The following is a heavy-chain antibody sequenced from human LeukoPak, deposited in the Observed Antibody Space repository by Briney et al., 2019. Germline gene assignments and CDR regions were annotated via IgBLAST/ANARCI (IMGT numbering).Heavy chain of an antibody. J-gene: IGHJ4*02. V-gene: IGHV3-30*18. Sequence: PRGSRRRFCAASGFTFSSYGMYRVRQAPGKGLEWVAVISYDGSNKYYADSVKGRFTISRDNSKNTLYLQMNSLRAEDTAVYYCAKRAPVDYWGQGTLVTVSS. CDR3: AKRAPVDY. CDR1: GFTFSSYG. CDR2: ISYDGSNK.